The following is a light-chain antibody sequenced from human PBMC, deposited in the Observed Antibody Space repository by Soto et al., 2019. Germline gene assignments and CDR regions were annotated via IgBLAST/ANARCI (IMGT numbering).Light chain of an antibody. J-gene: IGKJ1*01. CDR1: QSISSW. V-gene: IGKV1-5*01. Sequence: DIQMTQYPSTLSATAGDRVTITCRASQSISSWLAWYKHKPGKAPKLLIYDASNLDSGVPSRLSGSGSGTEFSLTISNMQPDDCATYYCQQYENYWTFGQGTKVDIK. CDR3: QQYENYWT. CDR2: DAS.